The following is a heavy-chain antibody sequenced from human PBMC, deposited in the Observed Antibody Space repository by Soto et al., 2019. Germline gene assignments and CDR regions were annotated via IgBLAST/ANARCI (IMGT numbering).Heavy chain of an antibody. Sequence: GGSLRLSCAASGFTFSSYAMHWVRQAPGKGLEWVAVISYDGSNKYYADSVKGRFTISRDNSKNTLYLQMNSLRAEDTAVYYCAGYPISDIVVVVAATLFQAFDIWGQGTMVTVSS. CDR3: AGYPISDIVVVVAATLFQAFDI. V-gene: IGHV3-30-3*01. J-gene: IGHJ3*02. CDR1: GFTFSSYA. D-gene: IGHD2-15*01. CDR2: ISYDGSNK.